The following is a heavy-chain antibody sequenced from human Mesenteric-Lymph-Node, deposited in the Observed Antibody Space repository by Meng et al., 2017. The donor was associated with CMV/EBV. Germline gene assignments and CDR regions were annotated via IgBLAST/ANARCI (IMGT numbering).Heavy chain of an antibody. J-gene: IGHJ3*02. CDR1: GYSFTNYW. CDR2: IYPGDSAT. Sequence: GESLKISCKGSGYSFTNYWIGWVRQMPGKGLEWTGIIYPGDSATRYSPSFQGQVTISADKSISTAYLQWSSLKASDTAIYYCARHLYSSSLSAFDIWGQGTMVTVSS. D-gene: IGHD6-13*01. V-gene: IGHV5-51*01. CDR3: ARHLYSSSLSAFDI.